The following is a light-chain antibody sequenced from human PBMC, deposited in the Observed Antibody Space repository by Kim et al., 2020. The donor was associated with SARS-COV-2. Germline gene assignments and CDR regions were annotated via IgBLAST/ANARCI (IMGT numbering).Light chain of an antibody. J-gene: IGKJ1*01. CDR3: QQYGSSRT. CDR2: GAS. Sequence: LSPGESATLSGRTSQSVSSSYLAWYQQKPGQAPRLRIYGASSRATGIPDRFSGSGSGTDFTLTISRLEPEDFAVYYCQQYGSSRTFGQGTKVDIK. CDR1: QSVSSSY. V-gene: IGKV3-20*01.